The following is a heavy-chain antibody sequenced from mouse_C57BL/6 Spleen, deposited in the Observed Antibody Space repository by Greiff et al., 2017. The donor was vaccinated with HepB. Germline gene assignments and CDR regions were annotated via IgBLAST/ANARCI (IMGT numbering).Heavy chain of an antibody. CDR1: GYTFTDYY. D-gene: IGHD3-1*01. V-gene: IGHV1-26*01. Sequence: EVQLQQSGPELVKPGASVKISCKASGYTFTDYYMNWVKQSHGKSLEWIGDINPNNGGTSYNQKFKGKATLTVDKSSSTAYMELRSLTSEDSAVYYCARRRGGLTLFAYWGQGTLVTVSA. CDR3: ARRRGGLTLFAY. J-gene: IGHJ3*01. CDR2: INPNNGGT.